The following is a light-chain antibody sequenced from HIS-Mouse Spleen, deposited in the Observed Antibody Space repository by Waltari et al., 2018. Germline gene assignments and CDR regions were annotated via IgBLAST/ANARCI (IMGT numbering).Light chain of an antibody. CDR2: EDS. Sequence: SYELTQPPSVAVSPGQTARITCSGDALPKKHAYWYQQKSGQAPVLVINEDSKRPSGFPERLSGSSSGRKATLTISGAQVEDEADYYCYSTDSSGNHRVFGGGTKLTVL. V-gene: IGLV3-10*01. CDR1: ALPKKH. J-gene: IGLJ2*01. CDR3: YSTDSSGNHRV.